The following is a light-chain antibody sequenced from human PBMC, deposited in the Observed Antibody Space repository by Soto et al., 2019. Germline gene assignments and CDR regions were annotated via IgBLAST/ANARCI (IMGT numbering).Light chain of an antibody. Sequence: QSVLTQPPSASGTPGQRVTISCSGSSSNIGSNYVYWYQQLRGTAPKLLIYRNNQRPSGVPDRFSGSKSGTSASLAISGLRSEDEADYYCAAWDDSLSAVVFGGGTKVTVL. J-gene: IGLJ2*01. CDR1: SSNIGSNY. V-gene: IGLV1-47*01. CDR3: AAWDDSLSAVV. CDR2: RNN.